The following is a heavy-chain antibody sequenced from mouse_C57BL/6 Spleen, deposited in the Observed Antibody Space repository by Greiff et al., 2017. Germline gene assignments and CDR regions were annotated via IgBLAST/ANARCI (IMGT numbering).Heavy chain of an antibody. CDR3: ARPRGSSFDYFDY. CDR2: INPNNGGT. J-gene: IGHJ2*01. CDR1: GYTFTDYY. V-gene: IGHV1-26*01. Sequence: EVQLQQSGPELVKPGASVKISCKASGYTFTDYYMNWVKQSHGKSLEWIGDINPNNGGTSYNQKFKGKATLTVDKSSSTAYMELRSLTSEDSAVYYCARPRGSSFDYFDYWGQGTTLTVSS. D-gene: IGHD1-1*01.